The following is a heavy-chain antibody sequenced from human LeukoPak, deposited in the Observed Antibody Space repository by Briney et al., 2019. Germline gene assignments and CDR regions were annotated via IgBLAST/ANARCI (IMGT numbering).Heavy chain of an antibody. CDR3: ARDNDYGDYANPLYYFDY. D-gene: IGHD4-17*01. J-gene: IGHJ4*02. Sequence: GGSLRLSCAASGFTFSSYAMHWVRQAPGKGLEWVAVISYDGSNKHYADSVKGRFTISRDNSKNTLYLQMNSLRAEDTAVYYCARDNDYGDYANPLYYFDYWGQGTLVTVSS. V-gene: IGHV3-30-3*01. CDR1: GFTFSSYA. CDR2: ISYDGSNK.